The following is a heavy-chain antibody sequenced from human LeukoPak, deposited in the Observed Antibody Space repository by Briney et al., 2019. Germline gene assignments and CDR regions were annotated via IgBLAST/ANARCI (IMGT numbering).Heavy chain of an antibody. CDR3: AKESYGSGSPDY. J-gene: IGHJ4*02. D-gene: IGHD3-10*01. Sequence: GASVRLSCAASGFTFSSYAMSWVRQAPGKGLEWVSAISGSGGSTYYADSVKGRFTIPRDNSKNTLYLQMNSLRAEDTAVYYCAKESYGSGSPDYWGQGTLVTVSS. CDR2: ISGSGGST. CDR1: GFTFSSYA. V-gene: IGHV3-23*01.